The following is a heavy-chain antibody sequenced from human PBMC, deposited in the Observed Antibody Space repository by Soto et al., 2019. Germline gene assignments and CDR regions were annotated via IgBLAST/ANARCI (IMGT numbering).Heavy chain of an antibody. CDR2: IYYSGST. Sequence: SETLSLTCTVSGGSIGRSSDYWGWIRQPPGKGLEWIGSIYYSGSTYYNPSLKSRVTISVDTSKNQFSLKLSSVTAADTAVYYRARHDYGGFGLWGQGTLVTVSS. J-gene: IGHJ4*02. CDR1: GGSIGRSSDY. D-gene: IGHD4-17*01. CDR3: ARHDYGGFGL. V-gene: IGHV4-39*01.